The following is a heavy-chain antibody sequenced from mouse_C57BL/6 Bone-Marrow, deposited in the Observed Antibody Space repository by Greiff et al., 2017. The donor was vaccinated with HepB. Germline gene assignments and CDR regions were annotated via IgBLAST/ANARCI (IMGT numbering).Heavy chain of an antibody. CDR3: ARDPTVVATNFDV. Sequence: EVKLMESGGGLVKPGGSLKLSCAASGFTFSSYAMSWVRQTPEKRLEWVATISDGGSYTYYPDNVKGRFTISRDNAKNNLYLQMSHLKSEDTAMYYCARDPTVVATNFDVWGTGTTVTVSS. V-gene: IGHV5-4*01. D-gene: IGHD1-1*01. CDR1: GFTFSSYA. J-gene: IGHJ1*03. CDR2: ISDGGSYT.